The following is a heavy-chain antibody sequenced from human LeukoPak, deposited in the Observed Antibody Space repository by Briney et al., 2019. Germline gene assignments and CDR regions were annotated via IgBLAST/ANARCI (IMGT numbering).Heavy chain of an antibody. CDR2: INYIGST. D-gene: IGHD3-22*01. Sequence: PSETLSLTCTVSGGSISSSDCYWDWIRQSPGKGLEWIGSINYIGSTYYNPSLESRVTISVDTSKNQFSLKMTSVAAADTAVYYCVKTRGRGQVGPGTSGYINYWGQGTLVSVSS. CDR1: GGSISSSDCY. CDR3: VKTRGRGQVGPGTSGYINY. V-gene: IGHV4-39*01. J-gene: IGHJ4*02.